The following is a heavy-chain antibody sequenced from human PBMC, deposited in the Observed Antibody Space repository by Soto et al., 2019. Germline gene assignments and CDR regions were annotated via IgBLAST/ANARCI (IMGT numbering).Heavy chain of an antibody. CDR1: GGSISSGGYY. D-gene: IGHD3-10*01. V-gene: IGHV4-61*08. Sequence: SETLSLTCTVSGGSISSGGYYWSWIRQPPGKGLEWIGYIYYSGSTNYNPSLKSRVTISVDTSKNQFSLKLSSVTAADTAVYYCARESMVRGVSYGMDVWGQGTTVTVSS. J-gene: IGHJ6*02. CDR3: ARESMVRGVSYGMDV. CDR2: IYYSGST.